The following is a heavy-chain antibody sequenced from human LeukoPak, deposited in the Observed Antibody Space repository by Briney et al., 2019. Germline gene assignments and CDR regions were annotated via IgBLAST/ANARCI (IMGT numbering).Heavy chain of an antibody. CDR1: GFTFSDYH. Sequence: PGASLRLSCAASGFTFSDYHMNWIRQAPGKGLEWVSYISPGGNTIYFADSVNGRYTLSRDSARNSLSLQMNSLTAEDTAVYYCAAGRDIAVAGPGGYFDYWGRGTLVTVSS. J-gene: IGHJ4*02. CDR3: AAGRDIAVAGPGGYFDY. V-gene: IGHV3-11*01. D-gene: IGHD6-19*01. CDR2: ISPGGNTI.